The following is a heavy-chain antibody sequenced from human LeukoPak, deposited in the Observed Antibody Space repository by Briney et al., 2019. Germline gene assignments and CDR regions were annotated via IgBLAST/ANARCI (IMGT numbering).Heavy chain of an antibody. CDR1: GGSISSYY. V-gene: IGHV4-59*01. D-gene: IGHD6-13*01. Sequence: SETLSLTCTVSGGSISSYYWSWIRQPPGKGLEWIGYIYYSGSTNYNPSLKSRVTISVDTSNNQFSLKLSSVTAADTAVYYCARVTYSSSWPIYYYYGMDVWGKGTSVTVSS. CDR3: ARVTYSSSWPIYYYYGMDV. CDR2: IYYSGST. J-gene: IGHJ6*04.